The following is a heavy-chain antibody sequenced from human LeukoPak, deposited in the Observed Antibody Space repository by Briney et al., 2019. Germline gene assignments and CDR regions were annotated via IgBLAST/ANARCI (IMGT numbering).Heavy chain of an antibody. Sequence: GGSLRLSCAASGFTYNNYWIHWVRQAPGKGLEWVSFVNNNGTATDYAGSVKGRFTISRDNAKNMLYLQMNSLRAEDTAIYYCARGGLAGATPDYWGQGALVTVSS. V-gene: IGHV3-74*01. D-gene: IGHD1-26*01. J-gene: IGHJ4*02. CDR2: VNNNGTAT. CDR1: GFTYNNYW. CDR3: ARGGLAGATPDY.